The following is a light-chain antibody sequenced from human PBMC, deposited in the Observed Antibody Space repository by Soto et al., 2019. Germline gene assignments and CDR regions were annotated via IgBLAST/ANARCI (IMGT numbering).Light chain of an antibody. CDR2: DST. CDR1: QSIHTS. CDR3: QQRNVWPPIT. V-gene: IGKV3-11*01. J-gene: IGKJ5*01. Sequence: VLTQSPATLSLSTGERATLSCRASQSIHTSLAWYQQKPGQPPRLVVYDSTLRANGVPDRFGGSRSGTELTLTINNLETEDFAVYYCQQRNVWPPITFGQGTRLEIK.